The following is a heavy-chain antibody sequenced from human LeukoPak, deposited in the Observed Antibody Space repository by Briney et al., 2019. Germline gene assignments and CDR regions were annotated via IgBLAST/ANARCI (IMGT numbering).Heavy chain of an antibody. CDR3: ARRRMIVVSDLIYNWFDP. CDR2: IYPSDSDT. Sequence: GESLKISCKGSGYRFTSYWIGWVRQMPGKGLEWMGIIYPSDSDTRYSPSFQGQVSISADKSISTAYLQWSSLKASDTAMYYCARRRMIVVSDLIYNWFDPWGQGTLVTVSS. J-gene: IGHJ5*02. V-gene: IGHV5-51*01. CDR1: GYRFTSYW. D-gene: IGHD3-22*01.